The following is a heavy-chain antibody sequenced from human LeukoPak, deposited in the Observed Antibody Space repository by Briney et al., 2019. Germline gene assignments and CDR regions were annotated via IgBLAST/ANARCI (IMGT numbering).Heavy chain of an antibody. V-gene: IGHV1-8*01. CDR1: GYTFTSDD. D-gene: IGHD2-15*01. Sequence: ASVKVSCKASGYTFTSDDINWVRQATGQGLEWMGWMNPNSGNTGYAQKFQGRVTMTRNTSISTAYMELSSLRSEDTAVYYCARGRWSSRPAHLFDPWGQGTLVTVSS. J-gene: IGHJ5*02. CDR3: ARGRWSSRPAHLFDP. CDR2: MNPNSGNT.